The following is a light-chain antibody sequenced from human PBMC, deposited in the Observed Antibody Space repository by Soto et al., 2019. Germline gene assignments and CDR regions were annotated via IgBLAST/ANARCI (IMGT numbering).Light chain of an antibody. CDR2: NAS. Sequence: DIQMTQSPSTLSASVGDRVIITCRASQSITTWLAWYQQKPGKAPNLLIYNASTLKSGVPSRFSGSGSGTEFTLTISSLQPDDFATYYCQQYDNESWTFGQGTKVEIK. CDR1: QSITTW. V-gene: IGKV1-5*03. J-gene: IGKJ1*01. CDR3: QQYDNESWT.